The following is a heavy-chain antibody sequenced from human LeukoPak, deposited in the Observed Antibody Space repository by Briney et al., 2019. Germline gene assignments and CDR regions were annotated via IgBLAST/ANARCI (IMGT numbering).Heavy chain of an antibody. CDR1: GFTFSSYG. Sequence: GGSLRLSCAASGFTFSSYGMHWVRQAPGKGLEWVAVISYDGSNKYYADSVKGRFTISRDNSKNTLYLQMNSLRAEDTAVYYCATDPGEWEPIWGQGTMVTVSS. CDR2: ISYDGSNK. CDR3: ATDPGEWEPI. D-gene: IGHD1-26*01. J-gene: IGHJ3*02. V-gene: IGHV3-30*03.